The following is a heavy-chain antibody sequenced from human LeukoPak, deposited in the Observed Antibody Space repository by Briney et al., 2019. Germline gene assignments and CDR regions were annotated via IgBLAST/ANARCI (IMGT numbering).Heavy chain of an antibody. D-gene: IGHD3-10*01. CDR1: GGSISSYY. V-gene: IGHV4-59*01. CDR2: IYYSGST. Sequence: SETLSLTCTVSGGSISSYYWSWIRQPPGKGLEWIGYIYYSGSTNYNPSLKGRVTISVDTSKNQFSLKLSSVTAADTAVYYCARVLIGDFFDAFDIWGQGTMVTVSS. J-gene: IGHJ3*02. CDR3: ARVLIGDFFDAFDI.